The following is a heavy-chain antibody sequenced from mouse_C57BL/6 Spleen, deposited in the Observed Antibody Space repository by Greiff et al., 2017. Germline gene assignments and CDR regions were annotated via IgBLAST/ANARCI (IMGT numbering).Heavy chain of an antibody. CDR2: IDPENGDT. Sequence: VQLQQSGAELVRPGASVKLSCTASGFNIKDDYMHWVKQRPEQGLEWIGWIDPENGDTEYAAKFQGKATITADTSSNTASLQLSSLTSEDTAVYYCTTGDYDVEAYWGQGTLVTVSA. CDR3: TTGDYDVEAY. V-gene: IGHV14-4*01. D-gene: IGHD2-4*01. J-gene: IGHJ3*01. CDR1: GFNIKDDY.